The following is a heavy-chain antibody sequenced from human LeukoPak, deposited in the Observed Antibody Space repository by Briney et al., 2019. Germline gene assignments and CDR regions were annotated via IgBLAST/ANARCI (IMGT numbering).Heavy chain of an antibody. Sequence: GGSLRLSCAASGFTFSSYAMSWVRQAPGKGLEWVSAISGSGGSAYYADSVKGRFTISRDNSKNTLYLQMNSLRAEDTAVYYCAKDHRGYDYYFDYWGQGTLVTVSS. CDR3: AKDHRGYDYYFDY. D-gene: IGHD5-12*01. CDR2: ISGSGGSA. CDR1: GFTFSSYA. V-gene: IGHV3-23*01. J-gene: IGHJ4*02.